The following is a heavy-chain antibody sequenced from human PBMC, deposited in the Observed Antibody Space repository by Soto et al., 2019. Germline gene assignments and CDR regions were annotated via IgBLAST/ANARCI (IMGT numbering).Heavy chain of an antibody. V-gene: IGHV3-30-3*01. Sequence: QVQLVESGGGVVQPGRSLRLSCAASGFTFSSYTMHWVRQAPGKGLEWVAVISYDDGVNKYYADSVKGRFTISRDNSKNTLYLQMNSLRAEDTAVYYCARSIAVACTPEFDYWGQGALVTVSS. J-gene: IGHJ4*02. D-gene: IGHD6-19*01. CDR1: GFTFSSYT. CDR3: ARSIAVACTPEFDY. CDR2: ISYDDGVNK.